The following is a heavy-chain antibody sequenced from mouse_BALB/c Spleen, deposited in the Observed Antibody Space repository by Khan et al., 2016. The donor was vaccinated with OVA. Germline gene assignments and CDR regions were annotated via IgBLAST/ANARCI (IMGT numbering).Heavy chain of an antibody. CDR3: ARGGGTAPFAY. CDR2: ISDLAYTI. D-gene: IGHD1-2*01. V-gene: IGHV5-15*02. J-gene: IGHJ3*01. Sequence: EVELVESGGGLVQPGRSRKLSCAASGFTFSDYGMAWVRQAPGKGPEWVAFISDLAYTIYYADTVTGRFTISRENAKNTLYLEMSSLRSEDTAIYYCARGGGTAPFAYWGLGTLVTVSA. CDR1: GFTFSDYG.